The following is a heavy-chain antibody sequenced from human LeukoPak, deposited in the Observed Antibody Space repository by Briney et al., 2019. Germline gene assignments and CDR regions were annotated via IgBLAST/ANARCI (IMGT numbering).Heavy chain of an antibody. CDR3: ASFSYYYYFMDV. Sequence: SETLSLTCTVSGYSISSGYYWGWIRQPPGKGLEWIGSIYHSGSTYYNPSLKSRVTISVDTSKNQFSLKLSSVTAADTAVYYCASFSYYYYFMDVWGKGTTVTVSS. CDR1: GYSISSGYY. J-gene: IGHJ6*03. V-gene: IGHV4-38-2*02. CDR2: IYHSGST.